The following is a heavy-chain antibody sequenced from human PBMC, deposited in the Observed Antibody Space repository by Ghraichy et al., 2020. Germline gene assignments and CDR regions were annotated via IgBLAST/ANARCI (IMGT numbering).Heavy chain of an antibody. CDR2: ISSSGSTI. D-gene: IGHD2-2*01. CDR1: GFTFSDYY. V-gene: IGHV3-11*01. J-gene: IGHJ4*02. Sequence: LSLTCVASGFTFSDYYMSWIRQAPGKGLEWVSYISSSGSTIYSADSVKGRFTISRDNAKNSLYLQMNSLRAEDTAVYHCARADCSSSSCYYYFDYWGQGTLVTVSS. CDR3: ARADCSSSSCYYYFDY.